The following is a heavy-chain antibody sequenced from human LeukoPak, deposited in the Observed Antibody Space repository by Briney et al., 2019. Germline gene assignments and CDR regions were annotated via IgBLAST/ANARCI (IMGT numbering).Heavy chain of an antibody. CDR1: GFTFSTYV. CDR2: ISGSGGST. Sequence: GGSLRLSCAASGFTFSTYVMSWVRQAPGKGLEWVSAISGSGGSTYYADSVKGRFTISRDNSKNTLYLQMNSLRAEDTAVYYCAKGDYADYYYYYMDVWGKGTTVTVSS. J-gene: IGHJ6*03. D-gene: IGHD4-17*01. CDR3: AKGDYADYYYYYMDV. V-gene: IGHV3-23*01.